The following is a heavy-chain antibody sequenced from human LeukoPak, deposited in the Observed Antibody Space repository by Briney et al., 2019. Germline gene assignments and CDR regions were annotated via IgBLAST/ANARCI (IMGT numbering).Heavy chain of an antibody. D-gene: IGHD4-17*01. Sequence: KPSETLSLTCAVSGGSISINSYYWAWIRQPPGKGLEWIGSIYYTGSTYYNPSLKSRVTISVDTSKNQFSLKLSSVTAADTAVYYCARAKPSMTTVTTSYYYYYGMDVWGQGTTVTVSS. CDR3: ARAKPSMTTVTTSYYYYYGMDV. V-gene: IGHV4-39*07. CDR2: IYYTGST. CDR1: GGSISINSYY. J-gene: IGHJ6*02.